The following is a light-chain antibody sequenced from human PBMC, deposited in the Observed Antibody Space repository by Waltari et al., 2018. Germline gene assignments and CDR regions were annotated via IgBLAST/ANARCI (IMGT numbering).Light chain of an antibody. Sequence: EIVLTQSPGTLSLSPGERATLSCRASRSFSSSSLAWYQRKPGQAPRLLIHGASSRATGIPDRFSGSGSGTDFTLTISRLEPEDFAVYYCQQYGSSLLTFGGGTKVEIK. CDR3: QQYGSSLLT. J-gene: IGKJ4*01. CDR2: GAS. V-gene: IGKV3-20*01. CDR1: RSFSSSS.